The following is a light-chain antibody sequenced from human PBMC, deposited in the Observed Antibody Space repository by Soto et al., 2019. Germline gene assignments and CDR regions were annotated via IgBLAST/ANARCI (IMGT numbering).Light chain of an antibody. Sequence: EIVMTQSPATLSVSPGGRATLSCRASQSISDTLAWYQQKPGQAPRLLIYGALSRATGIPDRFSGSGSGTDFSLTISSLEPEDFAVYYCQQRSHWPRTFGQGTKVDIK. CDR1: QSISDT. CDR3: QQRSHWPRT. V-gene: IGKV3-11*01. J-gene: IGKJ1*01. CDR2: GAL.